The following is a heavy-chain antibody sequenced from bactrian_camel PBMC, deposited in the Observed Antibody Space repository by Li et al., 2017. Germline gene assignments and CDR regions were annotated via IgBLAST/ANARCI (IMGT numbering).Heavy chain of an antibody. Sequence: HVQLVESGGGSVHDGGSQTLSCGVSGWINKMSCRTWFRQAPNKEREAVASLCAGGSTNYPDSVKGRFTISQDNAKNTVYLQMNSLKPEDSCMYYCAAASRPIFAGYRFSPSDFDYWGQGTQVTVS. D-gene: IGHD1*01. CDR1: GWINKMSC. CDR3: AAASRPIFAGYRFSPSDFDY. CDR2: LCAGGST. J-gene: IGHJ6*01. V-gene: IGHV3S53*01.